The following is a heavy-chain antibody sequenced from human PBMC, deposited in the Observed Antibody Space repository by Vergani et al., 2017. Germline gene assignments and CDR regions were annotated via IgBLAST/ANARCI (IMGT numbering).Heavy chain of an antibody. J-gene: IGHJ6*02. D-gene: IGHD5-18*01. CDR3: ARADTAMGAPNHYYYDYGMDV. Sequence: QVQLVQSGAEVKKPGSSVKVSCKASEGTFSSYAISWVRQAPGQGLEWMGGIIPIFGTANYAQKFQGRVTITADEATSTAYMELSSLRSEDTAVYYCARADTAMGAPNHYYYDYGMDVWGQGTTVTVSS. V-gene: IGHV1-69*01. CDR1: EGTFSSYA. CDR2: IIPIFGTA.